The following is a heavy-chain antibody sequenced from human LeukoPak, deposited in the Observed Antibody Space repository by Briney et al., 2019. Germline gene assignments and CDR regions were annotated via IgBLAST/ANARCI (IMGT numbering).Heavy chain of an antibody. CDR2: ISSSGSTI. CDR3: AGNRILTGYYLFDY. CDR1: GFTFSGFG. V-gene: IGHV3-48*04. D-gene: IGHD3-9*01. Sequence: PGGSLRLSCAASGFTFSGFGMSWVRQAPGKGLEWVSYISSSGSTIFYADSVKGRFTISRDNAKNSLYLQMNSLRAEDTAVYYCAGNRILTGYYLFDYWGQGTLVTASS. J-gene: IGHJ4*02.